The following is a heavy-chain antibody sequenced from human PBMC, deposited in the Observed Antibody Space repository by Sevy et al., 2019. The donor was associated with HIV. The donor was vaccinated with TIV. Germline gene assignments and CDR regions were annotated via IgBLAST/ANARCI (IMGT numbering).Heavy chain of an antibody. D-gene: IGHD4-17*01. CDR1: GFTFSSYE. CDR3: ARDLPPSATTVAHFDY. Sequence: GGSLRLSCVASGFTFSSYEMNWVRQAPGKGLEWVSYISNSGSDIHYSDSLRGRFTISRDNAKDSLFLQMNSLRAEDTAVYYCARDLPPSATTVAHFDYWGQGTLVTVSS. J-gene: IGHJ4*02. CDR2: ISNSGSDI. V-gene: IGHV3-48*03.